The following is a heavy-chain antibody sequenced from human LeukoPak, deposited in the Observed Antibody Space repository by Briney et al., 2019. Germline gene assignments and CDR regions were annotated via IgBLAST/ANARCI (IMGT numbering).Heavy chain of an antibody. CDR3: AKDGGLWVSAHWGDT. J-gene: IGHJ5*02. Sequence: GGSLRLSCAASGFTFSSYTMSWVRQAPGKGLEWVSTITTSDGNTYYADSVKGRFTVSRDNSKNTLFLQMNSLRAEDTAVYYCAKDGGLWVSAHWGDTWGRGTLVTVSS. CDR1: GFTFSSYT. CDR2: ITTSDGNT. D-gene: IGHD7-27*01. V-gene: IGHV3-23*01.